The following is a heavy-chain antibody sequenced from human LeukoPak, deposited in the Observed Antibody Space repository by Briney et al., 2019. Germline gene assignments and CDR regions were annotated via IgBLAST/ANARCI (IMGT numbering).Heavy chain of an antibody. J-gene: IGHJ4*02. CDR3: ARLVLGVYYYDY. V-gene: IGHV1-2*02. CDR1: GYTFTVNH. Sequence: ASVKVSCKASGYTFTVNHVHWVRQAPGQGLEWMGWNDPNSGGTKYAQKFQDRVAMTSDTSISTAYMELSGLRSDDTAVYFCARLVLGVYYYDYWGQGTLVTVSS. CDR2: NDPNSGGT.